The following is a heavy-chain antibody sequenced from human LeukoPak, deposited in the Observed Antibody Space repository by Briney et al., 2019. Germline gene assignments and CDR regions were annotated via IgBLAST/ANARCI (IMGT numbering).Heavy chain of an antibody. J-gene: IGHJ4*02. D-gene: IGHD5-18*01. V-gene: IGHV3-21*01. Sequence: GGSLRLSCAASGFTFSSYSMNWVRQAPGKGLEWVSSISSSSSYIYYADSVKGRFTISRDNSKNTLYLQMNSLRAEDTAVYYCARLSVVDTATPRDYWGQGTLVTVSS. CDR2: ISSSSSYI. CDR1: GFTFSSYS. CDR3: ARLSVVDTATPRDY.